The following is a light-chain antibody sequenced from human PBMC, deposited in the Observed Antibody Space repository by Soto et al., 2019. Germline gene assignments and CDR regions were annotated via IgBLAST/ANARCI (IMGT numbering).Light chain of an antibody. Sequence: DIQMTQSPSTLSASVGDRVTITCRASQSISGWLAWYQQKPGRAPKLLIYDASNLETGVPSRFSGSGYGTEFTLTISSLQPDDFATYYCQQYDSFSLTFGGGTTVEIK. J-gene: IGKJ4*01. CDR3: QQYDSFSLT. V-gene: IGKV1-5*01. CDR2: DAS. CDR1: QSISGW.